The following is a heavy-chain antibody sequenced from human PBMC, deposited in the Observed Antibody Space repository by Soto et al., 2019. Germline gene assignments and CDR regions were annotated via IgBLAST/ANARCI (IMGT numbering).Heavy chain of an antibody. Sequence: GRSLRLSCAASGFTFSSHWMHLVRQAPGKGLVWVSRINSDGSSTSYADSVKGRFTISRDNAKNTLYLQMNSLRAEDTAVYYCVRTSLVVAAATREDYWGQGTLVTVSS. CDR1: GFTFSSHW. CDR3: VRTSLVVAAATREDY. V-gene: IGHV3-74*01. CDR2: INSDGSST. D-gene: IGHD2-15*01. J-gene: IGHJ4*02.